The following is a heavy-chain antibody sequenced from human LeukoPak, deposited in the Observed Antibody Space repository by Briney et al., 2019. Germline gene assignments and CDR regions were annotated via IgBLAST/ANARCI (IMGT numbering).Heavy chain of an antibody. V-gene: IGHV3-49*03. J-gene: IGHJ4*02. CDR3: TRVSIQYPSDY. D-gene: IGHD2/OR15-2a*01. CDR2: IRSKAYGGTT. CDR1: GFTFSSYW. Sequence: GGSLRLSCAASGFTFSSYWMSWFRQAPGKGLEWVGFIRSKAYGGTTEYAASVKGRFTISRDDSKSIAYLQMNSLKTEDTAVYYCTRVSIQYPSDYWGQGTLVTVSS.